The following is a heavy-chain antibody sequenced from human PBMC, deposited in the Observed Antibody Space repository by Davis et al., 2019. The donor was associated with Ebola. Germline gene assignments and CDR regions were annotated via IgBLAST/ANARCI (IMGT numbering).Heavy chain of an antibody. CDR3: ARRLHSSRKRGYYYGMDV. J-gene: IGHJ6*02. D-gene: IGHD6-13*01. V-gene: IGHV3-48*03. CDR1: GFTFSSYE. Sequence: GGSLRLSCAASGFTFSSYEMNWVRQAPGKGLEWVSYISSSGSTIYYADSVKGRFTISRDNAKNSLYLQMNSLRAEDTAVYYCARRLHSSRKRGYYYGMDVWGQGTTVTVSS. CDR2: ISSSGSTI.